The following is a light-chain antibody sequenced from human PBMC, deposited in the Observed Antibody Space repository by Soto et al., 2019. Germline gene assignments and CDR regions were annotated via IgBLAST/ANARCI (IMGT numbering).Light chain of an antibody. J-gene: IGKJ2*01. Sequence: DIQLTQSPSSVSASVGDSVTLTCRASQAISTWLAWSQQRPGKAPQLLIFGASSLQSGVPSRFSGRGSGTDFTLTISSLQPEDFATYYCQQTNSFPYTFGQGAKLDIK. CDR3: QQTNSFPYT. CDR2: GAS. CDR1: QAISTW. V-gene: IGKV1-12*01.